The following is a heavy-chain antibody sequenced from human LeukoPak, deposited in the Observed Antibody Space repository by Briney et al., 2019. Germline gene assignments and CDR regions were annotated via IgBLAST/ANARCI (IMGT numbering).Heavy chain of an antibody. CDR2: ISGSGGNT. Sequence: GGSLRLSCAASGFTFSSCAMSWVRQAPGKGLEWVSGISGSGGNTYYADSLKGRFTISRDNSKNTLYLQMNSLRAEDTAVYYCAKDYYGMDVWGQGTTVTVSS. CDR3: AKDYYGMDV. J-gene: IGHJ6*02. CDR1: GFTFSSCA. V-gene: IGHV3-23*01.